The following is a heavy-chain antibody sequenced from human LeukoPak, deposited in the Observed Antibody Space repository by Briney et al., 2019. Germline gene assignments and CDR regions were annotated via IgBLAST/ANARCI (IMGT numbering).Heavy chain of an antibody. CDR3: ARGGANYDFWSGNWFDP. V-gene: IGHV1-3*01. Sequence: ASVKVSCKASGYTFTSYAMHWVRQAPGQRLEWMGWINAGNGNTKYSQKFQGRVTITRDTSASTAYMELSSLRSEDTAVYYCARGGANYDFWSGNWFDPWGQGTLVTVSS. D-gene: IGHD3-3*01. J-gene: IGHJ5*02. CDR1: GYTFTSYA. CDR2: INAGNGNT.